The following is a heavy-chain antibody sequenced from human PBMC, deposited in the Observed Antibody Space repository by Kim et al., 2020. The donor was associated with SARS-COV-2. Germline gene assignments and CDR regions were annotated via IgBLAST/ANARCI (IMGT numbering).Heavy chain of an antibody. CDR1: EFTFSSYA. CDR3: AKDPSCGGDAFYSNFDY. V-gene: IGHV3-23*01. CDR2: ISGSGGST. D-gene: IGHD2-21*01. J-gene: IGHJ4*02. Sequence: GGSLRLSCAASEFTFSSYAMSWVRQAPGKGLEWVSIISGSGGSTFYADSVKGRFTISRDNSKNTLYLQMNSLRAEDTAVYYCAKDPSCGGDAFYSNFDYWGRGTLVTVSS.